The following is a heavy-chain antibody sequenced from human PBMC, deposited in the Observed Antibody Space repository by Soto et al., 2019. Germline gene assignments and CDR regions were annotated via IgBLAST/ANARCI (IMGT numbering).Heavy chain of an antibody. D-gene: IGHD2-8*01. CDR3: AKGRVGGGYCTNGVCYTHPYFDY. CDR2: LSYAGDT. J-gene: IGHJ4*02. V-gene: IGHV3-13*01. Sequence: PGGSLRLSCAASGFTLSTYDMHWVRQATGKGLEWVAGLSYAGDTYYADSVKGRFTISRESDKNTLYLQMNSLRAEDTAVYYRAKGRVGGGYCTNGVCYTHPYFDYWGQGTLVTVSS. CDR1: GFTLSTYD.